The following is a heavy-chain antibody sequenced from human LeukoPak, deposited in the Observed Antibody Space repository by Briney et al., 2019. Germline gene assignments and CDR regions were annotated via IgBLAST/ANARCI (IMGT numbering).Heavy chain of an antibody. CDR3: ARVPYYYGSGKLDY. D-gene: IGHD3-10*01. CDR2: INHSGST. J-gene: IGHJ4*02. Sequence: SETLSLTCAVYGGPFSGYYWSWIRQPPGKGLEWIGEINHSGSTNYNPSLKSRVTISVDTSKNQFSLKLSSVTAADTAVYYCARVPYYYGSGKLDYWGQGTLVTVSS. CDR1: GGPFSGYY. V-gene: IGHV4-34*01.